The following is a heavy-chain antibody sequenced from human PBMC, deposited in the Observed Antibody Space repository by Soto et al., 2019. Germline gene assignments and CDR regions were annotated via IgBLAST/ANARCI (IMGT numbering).Heavy chain of an antibody. CDR2: INAGGGNT. CDR3: AKDYYNDFWPGHYYNLDY. D-gene: IGHD3-10*01. J-gene: IGHJ4*02. V-gene: IGHV3-23*01. Sequence: GGSLRLSCVASRFSLNTFAMSWVRQAPGKGLEWVSSINAGGGNTYYADSVKGRFTVSRDNSKNTLHLQMDTLRAEDTAIYYCAKDYYNDFWPGHYYNLDYWGQGTQVTVSS. CDR1: RFSLNTFA.